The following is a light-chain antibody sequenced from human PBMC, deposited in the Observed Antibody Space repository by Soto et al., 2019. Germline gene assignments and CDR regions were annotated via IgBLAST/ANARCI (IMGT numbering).Light chain of an antibody. V-gene: IGLV2-14*03. J-gene: IGLJ1*01. Sequence: QSALTQPASVSGSPGQSIAISCTGTRSDVGGYNYVTWYQQHPGKAPKLMIYDVSNRPSGVSDRFSGSKSGNTASLTISGLQAEDEGDYYCNSYTSSSTYVFGTGTKVTVL. CDR2: DVS. CDR3: NSYTSSSTYV. CDR1: RSDVGGYNY.